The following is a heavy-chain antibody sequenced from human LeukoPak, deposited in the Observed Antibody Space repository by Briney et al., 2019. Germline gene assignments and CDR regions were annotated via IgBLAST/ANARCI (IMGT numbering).Heavy chain of an antibody. CDR2: ISGSSLYI. D-gene: IGHD3-22*01. J-gene: IGHJ4*02. V-gene: IGHV3-21*01. Sequence: QPGGSLRLSCAASGFTFSPYSMNWVRQAPGKGLERVSSISGSSLYIYYADSVKGRFTISRDNAKNSLYLQMNSLRAEDTAVYYCARDPPYYDNSGYYYDYWGQGTLVTVSS. CDR1: GFTFSPYS. CDR3: ARDPPYYDNSGYYYDY.